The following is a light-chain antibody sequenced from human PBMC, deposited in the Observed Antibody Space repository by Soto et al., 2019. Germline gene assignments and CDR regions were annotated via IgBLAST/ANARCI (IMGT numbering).Light chain of an antibody. CDR2: AAS. CDR3: QNNYLAPET. V-gene: IGKV1-27*01. CDR1: QGIRSY. Sequence: DIQMTQSPSSLSASVGERVTITCRASQGIRSYLAWYQQRPGKVPKVLIYAASTLHSGVPYRFSGSGSGTDFTLTISNRQPEDVATYCCQNNYLAPETFGQGPKVEIK. J-gene: IGKJ1*01.